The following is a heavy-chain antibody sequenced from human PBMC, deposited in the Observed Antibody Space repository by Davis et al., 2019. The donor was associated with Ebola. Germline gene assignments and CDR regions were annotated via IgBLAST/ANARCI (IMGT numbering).Heavy chain of an antibody. CDR1: GGTFSSYA. CDR3: ARSSGLDDAFDI. CDR2: IIPIFGIA. J-gene: IGHJ3*02. Sequence: AASVKVSCKASGGTFSSYAISWVRQAPGQGLEWMGGIIPIFGIANYAQKFQGRVTITADKSTSTAYMELSSLRSEDTAVYYCARSSGLDDAFDIWGQGTMVTVSS. V-gene: IGHV1-69*10.